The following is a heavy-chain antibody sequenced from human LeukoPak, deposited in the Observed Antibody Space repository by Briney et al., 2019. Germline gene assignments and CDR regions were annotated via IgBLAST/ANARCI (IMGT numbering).Heavy chain of an antibody. J-gene: IGHJ4*02. CDR2: INHSGST. CDR3: ARGPIAAGGY. CDR1: GGSFSGYY. Sequence: PSETLSLTCAVYGGSFSGYYWSWIRQPPGKGLEWIGEINHSGSTNYNPSLKSRVTISVDTSKNQFSLKLSSVTAADTAVYYCARGPIAAGGYRGQGTLVTVSS. V-gene: IGHV4-34*01. D-gene: IGHD6-13*01.